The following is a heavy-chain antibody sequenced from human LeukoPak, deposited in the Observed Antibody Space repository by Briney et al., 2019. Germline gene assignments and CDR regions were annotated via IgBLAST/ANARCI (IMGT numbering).Heavy chain of an antibody. CDR1: GFAFGTYA. J-gene: IGHJ4*02. CDR3: ARDPIAAEPDYFDY. Sequence: GRSLRLSCSASGFAFGTYAMHCVCGAPGKGQERVAVIFDARNKFVATSVKGRFTLSRDNFKNTLYLQMNSLRDEDTAVYYCARDPIAAEPDYFDYWGQGTLVTVSS. D-gene: IGHD6-25*01. V-gene: IGHV3-30*04. CDR2: IFDARNK.